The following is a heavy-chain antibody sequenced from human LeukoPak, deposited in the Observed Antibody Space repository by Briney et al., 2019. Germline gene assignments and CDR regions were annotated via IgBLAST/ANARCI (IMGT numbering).Heavy chain of an antibody. V-gene: IGHV4-39*07. CDR3: ARDLGGLRNSREAFDI. CDR2: IYYSGST. Sequence: SETLSLTCTVSGGSISSSSYYWGWIRQPPGKGLEWIGSIYYSGSTYYNPSLKSRVTISVDTSKNQFSLKLSSVTAADTAVYYCARDLGGLRNSREAFDIWGQGTMVTVSS. D-gene: IGHD6-13*01. CDR1: GGSISSSSYY. J-gene: IGHJ3*02.